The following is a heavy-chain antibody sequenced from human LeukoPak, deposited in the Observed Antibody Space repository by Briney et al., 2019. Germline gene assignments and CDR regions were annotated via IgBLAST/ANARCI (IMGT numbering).Heavy chain of an antibody. CDR3: ARAPQSSGGSCYDY. CDR1: GGSISSYY. CDR2: IYTSGST. J-gene: IGHJ4*02. D-gene: IGHD2-15*01. V-gene: IGHV4-4*07. Sequence: SETLSLTCTVSGGSISSYYWRWIRQPAGKGLEWMGRIYTSGSTNYNPSLKSGVTMSLDTSKNQFSLKLSSVTAADTAVYYCARAPQSSGGSCYDYWGQGTLVTVSS.